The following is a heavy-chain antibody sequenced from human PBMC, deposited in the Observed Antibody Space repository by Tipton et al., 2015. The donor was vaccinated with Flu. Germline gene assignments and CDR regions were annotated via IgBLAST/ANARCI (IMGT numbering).Heavy chain of an antibody. Sequence: LRLSCTVSGGSITTENYHWTWIRQPAGKGLEWIGHIYLSGTTTYNPSLKSRVTISRDTSKNQISLKVRSVTAADTAVYYCVRGERYTHGLNTVYYYYYMDVWGQGTTVTVSS. CDR1: GGSITTENYH. V-gene: IGHV4-61*09. CDR2: IYLSGTT. D-gene: IGHD5-18*01. J-gene: IGHJ6*02. CDR3: VRGERYTHGLNTVYYYYYMDV.